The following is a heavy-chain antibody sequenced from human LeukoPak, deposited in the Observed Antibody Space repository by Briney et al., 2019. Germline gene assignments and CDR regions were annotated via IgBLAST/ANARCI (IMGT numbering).Heavy chain of an antibody. CDR1: GGTFSSYA. J-gene: IGHJ1*01. D-gene: IGHD1-7*01. CDR3: ARDYTLTVGTTSYFQH. Sequence: GASVKVSCKASGGTFSSYAIIWVRQAPGQGLEFLGWISTNTGNPTYAQGFTGRFVFSLDTSVSTAYLQIRSLKAEDSAVYYCARDYTLTVGTTSYFQHWGQGTRVTVSS. V-gene: IGHV7-4-1*01. CDR2: ISTNTGNP.